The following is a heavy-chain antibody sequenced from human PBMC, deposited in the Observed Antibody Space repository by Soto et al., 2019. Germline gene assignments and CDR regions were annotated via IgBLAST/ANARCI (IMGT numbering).Heavy chain of an antibody. J-gene: IGHJ5*02. CDR3: ARDRTGTTFGP. D-gene: IGHD1-7*01. CDR1: GGTFSSYA. V-gene: IGHV1-69*12. CDR2: IIPIWGTA. Sequence: QVQLVQSGAEVKKPGSSVKVSCKASGGTFSSYAISWVRQAPGQGLEWMGGIIPIWGTANYAQKFQGRVTXPXXDSRSTAYMELSSLRSEDTAVYYCARDRTGTTFGPWGQGALVTVSS.